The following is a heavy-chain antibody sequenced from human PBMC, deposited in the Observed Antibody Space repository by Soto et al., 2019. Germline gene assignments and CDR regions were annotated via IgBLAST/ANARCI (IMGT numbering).Heavy chain of an antibody. D-gene: IGHD2-15*01. V-gene: IGHV4-59*01. CDR3: ARTLRGYCSGGSCDGSWFDP. Sequence: SETLFLTCTVSGGSISSYYWSWIRQPPGKGLEWIGYIYYSGSTNYNPSLKSRVTISVDTSKNQFSLKLSSVTAADTAVYYCARTLRGYCSGGSCDGSWFDPWGQGTLVTVSS. J-gene: IGHJ5*02. CDR2: IYYSGST. CDR1: GGSISSYY.